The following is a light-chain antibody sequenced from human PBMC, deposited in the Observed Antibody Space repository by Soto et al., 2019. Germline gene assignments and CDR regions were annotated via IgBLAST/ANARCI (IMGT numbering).Light chain of an antibody. J-gene: IGKJ5*01. CDR3: LQYNSYPFT. V-gene: IGKV1-33*01. Sequence: DIQMTQSPSSLSASVGDRVTITCQASQDISNYLNWYQQKPGKAPKLLIYDASNLETGVPSRFSGSGSGTEFTLTISSLQPEEFATYDGLQYNSYPFTFGQGTRLEIK. CDR1: QDISNY. CDR2: DAS.